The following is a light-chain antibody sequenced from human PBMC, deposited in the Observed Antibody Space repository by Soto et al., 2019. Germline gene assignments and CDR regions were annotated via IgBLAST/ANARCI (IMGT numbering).Light chain of an antibody. V-gene: IGLV2-14*03. CDR3: SSYTSSTTLYV. Sequence: QSVLTQPASVSGSPGQSITISCTGTSSDVGGYNYVSWYQQLPGKAPKLIIYDVSNRPSGVSNRFSASKSASAASLTISGLQAEDEADYYCSSYTSSTTLYVFGSGTKVTVL. CDR1: SSDVGGYNY. J-gene: IGLJ1*01. CDR2: DVS.